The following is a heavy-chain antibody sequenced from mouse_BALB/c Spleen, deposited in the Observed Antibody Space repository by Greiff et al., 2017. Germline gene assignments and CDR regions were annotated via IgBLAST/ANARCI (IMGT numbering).Heavy chain of an antibody. J-gene: IGHJ3*01. V-gene: IGHV6-3*01. Sequence: LQQSGGGLVQPGGSMKLSCVASGFTFSSYWMSWVRQSPEKGLEWVAEIRLKSDNYATHYAESVKGKFTISRDDSKSRLYLQMNSLRAEDTGIYYCTGGFAYWGQGTLVTVSA. CDR1: GFTFSSYW. CDR2: IRLKSDNYAT. CDR3: TGGFAY.